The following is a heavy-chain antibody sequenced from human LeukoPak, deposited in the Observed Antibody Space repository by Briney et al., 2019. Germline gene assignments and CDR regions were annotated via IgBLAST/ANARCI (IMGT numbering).Heavy chain of an antibody. J-gene: IGHJ4*02. V-gene: IGHV5-51*01. D-gene: IGHD2-2*01. Sequence: GGSLKISCKGFGYSFTSFWIGWVRQMSGKGLEGMGIIYPGDSDTRYSPSFQGQVTISADKSISTAYLQWSSLKASDTAMYYCARPQSSYSSNPLDFWGQGTPVTVSS. CDR2: IYPGDSDT. CDR3: ARPQSSYSSNPLDF. CDR1: GYSFTSFW.